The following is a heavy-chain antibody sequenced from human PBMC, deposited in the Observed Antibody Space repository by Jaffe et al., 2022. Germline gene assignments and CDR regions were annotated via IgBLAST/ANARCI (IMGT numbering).Heavy chain of an antibody. CDR1: GGSFSGYY. V-gene: IGHV4-34*01. J-gene: IGHJ6*03. CDR3: ARGGRGYSYGYSPYYYYYMDV. D-gene: IGHD5-18*01. CDR2: INHSGST. Sequence: QVQLQQWGAGLLKPSETLSLTCAVYGGSFSGYYWSWIRQPPGKGLEWIGEINHSGSTNYNPSLKSRVTISVDTSKNQFSLKLSSVTAADTAVYYCARGGRGYSYGYSPYYYYYMDVWGKGTTVTVSS.